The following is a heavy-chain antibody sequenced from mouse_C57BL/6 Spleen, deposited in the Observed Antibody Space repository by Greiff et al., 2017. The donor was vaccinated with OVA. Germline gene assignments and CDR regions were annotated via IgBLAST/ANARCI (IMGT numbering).Heavy chain of an antibody. J-gene: IGHJ1*03. CDR2: IYWDDDK. CDR3: AREGYYGSSWYFDV. V-gene: IGHV8-12*01. Sequence: QVQLKESGPGILQSSQTLSLTCSFSGFSLSTSGMGVSWIRQPSGKGLEWLAHIYWDDDKRYNPSLKSRLTISKDTSRNQVFLKITSVDTADTATYYCAREGYYGSSWYFDVWGTGTTVTVSS. CDR1: GFSLSTSGMG. D-gene: IGHD1-1*01.